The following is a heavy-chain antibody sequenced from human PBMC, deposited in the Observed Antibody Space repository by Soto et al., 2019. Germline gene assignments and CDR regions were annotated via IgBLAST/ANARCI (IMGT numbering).Heavy chain of an antibody. Sequence: PSETLPLTCGVSGGTVASSHWWSWVRQSPGRGLEWIGNVYHTGDTNFNPSLQSRVTFSVDKSNNQFSLRLTSVTAADTAVYFCAREIVTAGGNNYFDPWGPGTLVTV. V-gene: IGHV4-4*02. CDR2: VYHTGDT. J-gene: IGHJ5*02. D-gene: IGHD2-21*02. CDR3: AREIVTAGGNNYFDP. CDR1: GGTVASSHW.